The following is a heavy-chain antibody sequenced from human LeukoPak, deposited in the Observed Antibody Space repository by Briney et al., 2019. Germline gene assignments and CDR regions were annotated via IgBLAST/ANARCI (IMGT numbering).Heavy chain of an antibody. CDR2: IYFSGST. CDR3: ARVRIVVGGGYFDY. D-gene: IGHD3-22*01. V-gene: IGHV4-59*12. J-gene: IGHJ4*02. CDR1: GGSISSYY. Sequence: SETLSLTCTVSGGSISSYYWSWIRQPPGKGLEWIGYIYFSGSTNYNPSLKSRVTISVDTSKNQFSLKMSSVTAADTAVYYCARVRIVVGGGYFDYWGQGTLVTVSS.